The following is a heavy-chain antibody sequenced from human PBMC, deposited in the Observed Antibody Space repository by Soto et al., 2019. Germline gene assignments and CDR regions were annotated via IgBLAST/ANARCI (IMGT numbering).Heavy chain of an antibody. Sequence: KASETLSLTCAVYGGSFIGHSCTFIRHSPWKGLEWIVDINHSGRVNYSPSLKSRVTISLDTSKNQFSLTLSAVTAADTAMYYCSTRAYDTNGYYRFDPWGQGTLVTVSS. D-gene: IGHD3-22*01. CDR2: INHSGRV. J-gene: IGHJ5*01. V-gene: IGHV4-34*01. CDR3: STRAYDTNGYYRFDP. CDR1: GGSFIGHS.